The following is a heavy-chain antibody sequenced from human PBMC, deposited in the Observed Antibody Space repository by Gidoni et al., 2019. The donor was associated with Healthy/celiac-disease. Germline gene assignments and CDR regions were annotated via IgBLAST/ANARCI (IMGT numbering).Heavy chain of an antibody. CDR3: ARTGGEMLDLYYFDY. CDR2: IYYSGST. D-gene: IGHD7-27*01. CDR1: GGSISSGGYY. Sequence: QVQLQESGPGLVKPSQTLSLTCTVSGGSISSGGYYWSWTRQHPGKGLEWIGYIYYSGSTYYNPSLKSRVTISVDTSKNQFSLKLSSVTAADTAVYYCARTGGEMLDLYYFDYWGQGTLVTVSS. J-gene: IGHJ4*02. V-gene: IGHV4-31*03.